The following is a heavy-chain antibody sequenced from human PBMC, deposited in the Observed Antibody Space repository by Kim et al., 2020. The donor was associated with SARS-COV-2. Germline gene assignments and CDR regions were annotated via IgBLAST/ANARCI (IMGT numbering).Heavy chain of an antibody. CDR2: INHSGST. Sequence: SETLSLTCAVYGGSFSGYYWSWIRQPPGKGLEWIGEINHSGSTNYNPSLKSRVTISVDTSKNQFSLKLSSVTAADTAVYYCARGVLGYCSSTSCYRRKKYYSYGMDVWGQGTTVTLSS. D-gene: IGHD2-2*02. V-gene: IGHV4-34*01. J-gene: IGHJ6*02. CDR1: GGSFSGYY. CDR3: ARGVLGYCSSTSCYRRKKYYSYGMDV.